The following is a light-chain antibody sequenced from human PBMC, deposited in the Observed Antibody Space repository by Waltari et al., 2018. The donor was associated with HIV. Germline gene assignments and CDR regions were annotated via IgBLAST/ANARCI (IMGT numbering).Light chain of an antibody. CDR2: EVS. J-gene: IGLJ2*01. CDR1: SSDVGGYNY. CDR3: SSYTSSSTSVV. Sequence: QSALTQPASVSGSPGQSITISCTGTSSDVGGYNYVSWYQQHPGKAPKLMIYEVSNRPSGVSNRFSGYKSGNTASLNISGLQAEDEADYYCSSYTSSSTSVVFGGGTKLTVL. V-gene: IGLV2-14*01.